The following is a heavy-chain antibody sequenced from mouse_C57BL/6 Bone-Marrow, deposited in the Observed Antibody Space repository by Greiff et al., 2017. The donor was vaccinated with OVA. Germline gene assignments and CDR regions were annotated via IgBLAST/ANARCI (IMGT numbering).Heavy chain of an antibody. V-gene: IGHV5-15*01. CDR3: ARTVVADGYFDV. D-gene: IGHD1-1*01. CDR1: GFTFSDYG. Sequence: EVMLVESGGGLVQPGGSLKLSCAASGFTFSDYGMAWVRQAPRKGPEWVAFISTLAYSIYSADTVTGRFTLSTDNAKNTLYLEMSRLRSEDTAMYYGARTVVADGYFDVWGTGTTVTVTA. CDR2: ISTLAYSI. J-gene: IGHJ1*03.